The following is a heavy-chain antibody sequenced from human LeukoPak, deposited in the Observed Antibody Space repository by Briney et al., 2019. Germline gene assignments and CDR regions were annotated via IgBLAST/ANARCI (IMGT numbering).Heavy chain of an antibody. CDR1: GYTFTGYY. CDR2: IIPIFGTA. CDR3: ACIMTTVTAPYYYYYYMDV. Sequence: SVKVSCKASGYTFTGYYMHWVRQAPGQGLEWMGGIIPIFGTANYAQKFQGRVTITADESTSTAYMELSSLRSEDTAVYYCACIMTTVTAPYYYYYYMDVWGKGTTVTVSS. D-gene: IGHD4-11*01. J-gene: IGHJ6*03. V-gene: IGHV1-69*13.